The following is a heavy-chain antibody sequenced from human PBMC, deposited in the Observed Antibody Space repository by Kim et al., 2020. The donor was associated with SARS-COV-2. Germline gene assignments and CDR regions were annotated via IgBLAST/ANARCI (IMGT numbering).Heavy chain of an antibody. CDR3: ARAVYYYDSSGYYYFWFDP. CDR2: IYYSGST. CDR1: GGSISSYY. D-gene: IGHD3-22*01. V-gene: IGHV4-59*01. J-gene: IGHJ5*02. Sequence: SETLFLTCTVSGGSISSYYWSWIRQPPGKGLEWLGYIYYSGSTNYNPSLKSRVTISVDTSKNQFSLKLSSVTAADTAVYYCARAVYYYDSSGYYYFWFDPWGQGTLVTVSS.